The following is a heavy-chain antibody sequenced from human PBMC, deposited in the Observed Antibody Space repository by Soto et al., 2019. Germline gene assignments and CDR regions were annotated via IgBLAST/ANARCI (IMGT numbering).Heavy chain of an antibody. Sequence: GGSLRLSCAASGFTFSSYGMHWVRQAPGKGLEWVAVISYDGSNKYYADSVKGRFTISRDNSKNTLYLQMNSLRAEDTAVYYCAKLSVVTGRARFDYWGQGTLVTVSS. D-gene: IGHD2-15*01. V-gene: IGHV3-30*18. CDR1: GFTFSSYG. CDR3: AKLSVVTGRARFDY. J-gene: IGHJ4*02. CDR2: ISYDGSNK.